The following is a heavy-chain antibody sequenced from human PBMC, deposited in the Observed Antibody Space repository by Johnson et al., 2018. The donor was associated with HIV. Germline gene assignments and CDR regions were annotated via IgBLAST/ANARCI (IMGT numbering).Heavy chain of an antibody. CDR2: IRYDGSNK. CDR3: AKDRPLYVLHLFGAFDI. Sequence: QEKLVESGGGVVQPGGSLRLSCAASGFTFSSYGMHWVRQAPGKGLEWVAFIRYDGSNKYYADSVKGRFTISRDNSKNTLYLQMNSLRAEDTAVYYCAKDRPLYVLHLFGAFDIWGQGTMVTVSS. V-gene: IGHV3-30*02. D-gene: IGHD2-15*01. CDR1: GFTFSSYG. J-gene: IGHJ3*02.